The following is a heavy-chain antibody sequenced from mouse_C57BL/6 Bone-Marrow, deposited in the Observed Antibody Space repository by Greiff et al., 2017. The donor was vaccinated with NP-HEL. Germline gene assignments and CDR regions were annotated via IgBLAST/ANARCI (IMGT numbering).Heavy chain of an antibody. CDR2: INPNNGGT. Sequence: VQLQQSGPELVKPGASVKISCKASGYTFTDYYMNWVKQSHGKSLEWIGDINPNNGGTSYNQKFKGKATLTVDKSSSTAYMELRGLAYEDSAVYSCAKGRSYGDYWGQGTLVTVSA. D-gene: IGHD2-13*01. CDR1: GYTFTDYY. V-gene: IGHV1-26*01. CDR3: AKGRSYGDY. J-gene: IGHJ3*01.